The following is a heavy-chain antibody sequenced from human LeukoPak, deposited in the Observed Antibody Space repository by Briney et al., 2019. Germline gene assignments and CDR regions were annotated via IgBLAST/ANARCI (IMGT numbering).Heavy chain of an antibody. Sequence: SETLSLTCTVSGGSISSYYWSWIRQPAGKGLEWIGRIYTSGSINYNPSLKSRVTMSVDTSKNQFSLKLTSVTAADTAVYYCARLVVITTFDWFDPWGQGTLVTVSS. CDR1: GGSISSYY. D-gene: IGHD3-22*01. J-gene: IGHJ5*02. V-gene: IGHV4-4*07. CDR2: IYTSGSI. CDR3: ARLVVITTFDWFDP.